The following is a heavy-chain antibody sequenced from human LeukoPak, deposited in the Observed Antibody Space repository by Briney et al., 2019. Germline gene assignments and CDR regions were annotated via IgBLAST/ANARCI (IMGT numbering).Heavy chain of an antibody. J-gene: IGHJ4*02. Sequence: GGSPRLSCAASGFSFSTYWMTWVRQAPGEGRGWVANIKQAGSAKYYVDSLRGRFSISRDNVKNSLYLQMISLSAENTAVYYCARCPYDSTGYYSVPSHLDYWGQGTLVTVSS. CDR1: GFSFSTYW. CDR2: IKQAGSAK. CDR3: ARCPYDSTGYYSVPSHLDY. D-gene: IGHD3-22*01. V-gene: IGHV3-7*01.